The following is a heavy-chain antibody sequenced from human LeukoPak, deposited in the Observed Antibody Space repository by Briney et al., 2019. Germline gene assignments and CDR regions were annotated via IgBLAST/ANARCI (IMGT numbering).Heavy chain of an antibody. CDR3: AGSGWNDSGDYVDY. Sequence: SETLSLTCAVYGGSFSGYYWSWIRQPPGKGLEWIGEINHSGSTNYNPSLKSRVTISVDTSKNQFSLKLSSVTAADTAVYYCAGSGWNDSGDYVDYWGQGTLVTVSS. V-gene: IGHV4-34*01. J-gene: IGHJ4*02. D-gene: IGHD4-17*01. CDR2: INHSGST. CDR1: GGSFSGYY.